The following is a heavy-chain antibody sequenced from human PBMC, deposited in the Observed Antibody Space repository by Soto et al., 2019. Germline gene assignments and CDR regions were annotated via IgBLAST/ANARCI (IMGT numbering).Heavy chain of an antibody. CDR2: INYSEDT. Sequence: SETLSLMCAVYRGALSGYSWNWIRQPPGKGLEWIGEINYSEDTNPTYNPSLKSRVTISADRTNNQLFLRLTSVTAADTAIYYCARDHDYVWGSHRNCIGLWGQGTPVTVSS. CDR3: ARDHDYVWGSHRNCIGL. D-gene: IGHD3-16*01. CDR1: RGALSGYS. J-gene: IGHJ5*02. V-gene: IGHV4-34*01.